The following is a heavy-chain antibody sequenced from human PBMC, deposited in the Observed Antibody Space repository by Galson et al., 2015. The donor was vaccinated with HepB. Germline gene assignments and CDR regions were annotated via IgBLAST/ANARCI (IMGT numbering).Heavy chain of an antibody. CDR1: GFSLSTYGLG. D-gene: IGHD6-13*01. Sequence: PALVKPTQPLTLPCTFSGFSLSTYGLGVGWIRQPPGKALEWLALIHWDDEKRHSPSLRSRLTISKDTSQNQVVPTMTNIDPVDTATYYCAHSRRDSTGRYLPYFDYWGQGILVTVSS. V-gene: IGHV2-5*02. J-gene: IGHJ4*02. CDR3: AHSRRDSTGRYLPYFDY. CDR2: IHWDDEK.